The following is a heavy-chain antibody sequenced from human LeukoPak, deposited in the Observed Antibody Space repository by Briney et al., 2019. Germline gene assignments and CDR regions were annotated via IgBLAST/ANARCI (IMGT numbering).Heavy chain of an antibody. Sequence: GGSLGLSCAASGFTFSSYWMSWVRQAPGKGLEWVANIKQDGSEKYYVDSVKGRFTISRDNAKNSLYLQMNSLRAEDTAVYYCAKDLEYYDSSGYHFDYWGQGTLVTVSS. CDR3: AKDLEYYDSSGYHFDY. D-gene: IGHD3-22*01. J-gene: IGHJ4*02. CDR1: GFTFSSYW. V-gene: IGHV3-7*01. CDR2: IKQDGSEK.